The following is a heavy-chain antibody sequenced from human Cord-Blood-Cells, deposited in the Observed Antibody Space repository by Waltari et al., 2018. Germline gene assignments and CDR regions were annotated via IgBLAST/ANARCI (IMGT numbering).Heavy chain of an antibody. CDR2: IYYSGST. CDR1: GGSISSSSSY. Sequence: QLQLQESGPGLVKPSETLSLTCTVPGGSISSSSSYWGWIRQPPGKGLEWIGSIYYSGSTYYNPSLKSRVPISVDTSKNQFSLKLSSVTAADTAVYYCARRRSYFDYWGQGTLVTVSS. CDR3: ARRRSYFDY. J-gene: IGHJ4*02. V-gene: IGHV4-39*01.